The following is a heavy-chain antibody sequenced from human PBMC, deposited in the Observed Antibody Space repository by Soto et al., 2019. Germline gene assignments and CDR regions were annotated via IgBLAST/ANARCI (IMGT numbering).Heavy chain of an antibody. V-gene: IGHV5-51*01. J-gene: IGHJ4*02. Sequence: RGESLKISCKGSGYSFTSYWIGWVRQMPGKGLEWMGIIYPGDSDTRYSPSFQGQVTISADKSISTAYLQWSSLKASDTAMYYCARHSEYYGSGSSRQFDYWGQGTLVTVSS. CDR1: GYSFTSYW. D-gene: IGHD3-10*01. CDR3: ARHSEYYGSGSSRQFDY. CDR2: IYPGDSDT.